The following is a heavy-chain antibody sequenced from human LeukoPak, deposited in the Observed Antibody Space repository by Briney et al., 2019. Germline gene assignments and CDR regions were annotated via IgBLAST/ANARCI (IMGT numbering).Heavy chain of an antibody. J-gene: IGHJ4*02. V-gene: IGHV3-9*01. Sequence: PGGSLRLSCAASGFTFDDYAMHWVRQAPGKGLEWVSGISWNSGSIGYADSVKGRFTISRDNAKNSLYLQMNSLRAEDTALYYCAKDIGSLWFGELSYFDYWGQGTLVTVSS. D-gene: IGHD3-10*01. CDR3: AKDIGSLWFGELSYFDY. CDR1: GFTFDDYA. CDR2: ISWNSGSI.